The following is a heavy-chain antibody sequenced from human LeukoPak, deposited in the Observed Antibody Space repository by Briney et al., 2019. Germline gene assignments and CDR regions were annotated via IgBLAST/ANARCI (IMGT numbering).Heavy chain of an antibody. J-gene: IGHJ4*02. D-gene: IGHD6-19*01. CDR1: GFTFSSYG. Sequence: PGGSLRLSCAASGFTFSSYGMHWVRQAPGKGLEWVAVISYDGSNKYYADSVKGRFTISRDNSKNTLYLQMNSLRAEDTAVYYCAKDGEGYSSGNYFDYWGQGTLVTVSS. CDR2: ISYDGSNK. CDR3: AKDGEGYSSGNYFDY. V-gene: IGHV3-30*18.